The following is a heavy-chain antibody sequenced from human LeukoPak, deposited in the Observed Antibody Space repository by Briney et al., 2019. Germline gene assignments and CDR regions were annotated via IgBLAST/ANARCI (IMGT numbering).Heavy chain of an antibody. CDR2: IYYSGST. CDR1: GGSVSSYY. V-gene: IGHV4-59*02. D-gene: IGHD6-19*01. J-gene: IGHJ4*02. Sequence: SETLSLTCTVSGGSVSSYYWSWIRQPPGKGLEWIGYIYYSGSTNYNPSLKSRVTISVDTSKNQFSLKLSSVTAADTAVYYCASGYSSGWYPYWGQGTLVTVSS. CDR3: ASGYSSGWYPY.